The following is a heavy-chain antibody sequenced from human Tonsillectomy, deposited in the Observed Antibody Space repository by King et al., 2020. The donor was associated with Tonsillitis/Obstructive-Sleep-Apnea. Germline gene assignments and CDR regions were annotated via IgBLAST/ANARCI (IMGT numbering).Heavy chain of an antibody. J-gene: IGHJ6*02. CDR2: IDPSDSYT. Sequence: VQLVESGAEVKKPGESLRISCKGSGYSFTSYWITWVRQMPGKGLEWMGRIDPSDSYTNYSPSFQGHVTISADKSISTVYLQWTSLKASDTAMYYCARRSLTCYRRLSGYYYGMDVWGQGTTVTVSS. CDR1: GYSFTSYW. D-gene: IGHD3-9*01. V-gene: IGHV5-10-1*03. CDR3: ARRSLTCYRRLSGYYYGMDV.